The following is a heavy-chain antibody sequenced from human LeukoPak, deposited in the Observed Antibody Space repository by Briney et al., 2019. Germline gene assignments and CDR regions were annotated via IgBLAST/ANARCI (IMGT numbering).Heavy chain of an antibody. CDR2: IIPIFGIA. CDR1: GGTFSSYA. V-gene: IGHV1-69*04. J-gene: IGHJ3*02. CDR3: ARAAPYYYDSSGDYAFDI. D-gene: IGHD3-22*01. Sequence: GASVMVSCKASGGTFSSYAISWVRQAPGQGLEWMGRIIPIFGIANYAQKFQGRVTITADKSTSTAYMELSSLRSEDTAVYYCARAAPYYYDSSGDYAFDIWGQGTMVTVSS.